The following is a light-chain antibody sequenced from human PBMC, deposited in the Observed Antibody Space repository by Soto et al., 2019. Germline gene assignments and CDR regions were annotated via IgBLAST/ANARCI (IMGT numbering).Light chain of an antibody. CDR3: QQYYDWPLT. CDR2: GAS. CDR1: QSVSNG. Sequence: EIMVTQSPAPLSVSPGDRATLSCRARQSVSNGLAWYQKKPGQAPRLLISGASTRATGIPARFSGSGSGTDFTLTISSLQSEDFAVYYCQQYYDWPLTFGGGTKVEIK. V-gene: IGKV3-15*01. J-gene: IGKJ4*01.